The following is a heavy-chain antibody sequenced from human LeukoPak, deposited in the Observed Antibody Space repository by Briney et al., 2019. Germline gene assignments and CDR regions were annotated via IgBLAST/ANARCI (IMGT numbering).Heavy chain of an antibody. CDR3: AAKQQLVRPFDY. J-gene: IGHJ4*02. V-gene: IGHV1-24*01. CDR2: FDPEDGET. D-gene: IGHD6-13*01. CDR1: GYTLTELS. Sequence: ASVKVSCKVSGYTLTELSMHWVRQAPRKGLEWMGGFDPEDGETIYAQKFQGRVTMTEDTSTDTAYMELSSLRSEDTAVYYCAAKQQLVRPFDYWGQGTLVTVSS.